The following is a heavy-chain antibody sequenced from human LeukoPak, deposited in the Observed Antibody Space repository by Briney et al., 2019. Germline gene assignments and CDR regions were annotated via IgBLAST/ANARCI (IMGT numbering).Heavy chain of an antibody. CDR2: IRYNGNNQ. CDR3: AKDSAFYYIDV. CDR1: GFTFRRYA. Sequence: GGSLRLSCAASGFTFRRYAMNWVRQAPGKGLEWVAFIRYNGNNQYYADSVKGRFTISRDNSKNTLYLQMNSLKGDDTAVYYCAKDSAFYYIDVWGKGTTVIISS. D-gene: IGHD3-10*01. J-gene: IGHJ6*03. V-gene: IGHV3-30*02.